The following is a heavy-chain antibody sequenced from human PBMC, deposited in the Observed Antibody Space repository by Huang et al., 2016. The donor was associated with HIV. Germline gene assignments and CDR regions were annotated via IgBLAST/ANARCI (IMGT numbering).Heavy chain of an antibody. CDR1: GFTFSSYA. CDR3: AKDPYSSSWFDHFDY. V-gene: IGHV3-23*01. J-gene: IGHJ4*02. CDR2: ISGGGGST. Sequence: EVQLLESGGGLVQPGGSLRLSCAASGFTFSSYAKSWVRQAPGKGLGWGSVISGGGGSTYYADSVKGRFTISRDNSKNTLYLQMNSLRAEDAAVYYCAKDPYSSSWFDHFDYWGQGTLVTVSS. D-gene: IGHD6-13*01.